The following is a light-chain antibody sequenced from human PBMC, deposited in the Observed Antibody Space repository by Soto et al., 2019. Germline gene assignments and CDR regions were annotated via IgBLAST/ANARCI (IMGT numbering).Light chain of an antibody. CDR2: GAS. CDR1: QSVSSRY. J-gene: IGKJ1*01. CDR3: KQYGSSGT. Sequence: LLTQSPGTLSLSAGDRATLSCRGSQSVSSRYLAWYQQKPGQAPRLLIYGASSRATGIPDRFSGSGSGTEFSLTIRRLEPEDFAVYYCKQYGSSGTCGQGTKVDIK. V-gene: IGKV3-20*01.